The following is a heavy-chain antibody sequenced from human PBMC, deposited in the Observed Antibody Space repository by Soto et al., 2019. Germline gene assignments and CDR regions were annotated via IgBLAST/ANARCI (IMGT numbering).Heavy chain of an antibody. CDR1: GGTFSNYA. V-gene: IGHV1-69*01. CDR2: IIPIFGTA. CDR3: ARDVLPAASYYYYGMDV. J-gene: IGHJ6*02. D-gene: IGHD2-2*01. Sequence: QVQLVQSGAEVKKPGSSVKVSCKASGGTFSNYAINWVRQAPGQGLEWMGGIIPIFGTANYAQKFQGRVTITADESRGTAYMELSSLRSEDTAVYYCARDVLPAASYYYYGMDVWGQGTTVTVSS.